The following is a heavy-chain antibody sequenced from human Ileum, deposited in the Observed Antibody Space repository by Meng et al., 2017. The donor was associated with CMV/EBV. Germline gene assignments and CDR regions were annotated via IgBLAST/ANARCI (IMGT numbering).Heavy chain of an antibody. CDR1: GGSISSGDYY. V-gene: IGHV4-30-4*08. Sequence: DSGPGLVKPSQTLSLTCSVSGGSISSGDYYWSWIREPPGKGLEWIGYINYRGTTYYNPSLKSRLTISVDTSNNQFSLILSSVTAADTALYYCARAISGHYYVPWGQGTLVTVSS. CDR3: ARAISGHYYVP. D-gene: IGHD3-22*01. J-gene: IGHJ1*01. CDR2: INYRGTT.